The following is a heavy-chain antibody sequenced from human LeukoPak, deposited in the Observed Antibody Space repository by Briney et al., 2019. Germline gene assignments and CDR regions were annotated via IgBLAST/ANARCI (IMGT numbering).Heavy chain of an antibody. CDR2: INPNSGGT. Sequence: ASVKVYCKASGYTFTGYYMHWVRQAPGQGLEWMRWINPNSGGTNYAQKFQGRVTMTRDTSISTAYMELSRLRSDDTAVYYCAREGGRYYRYYFDYWGQGTLVTVSS. D-gene: IGHD1-26*01. J-gene: IGHJ4*02. CDR3: AREGGRYYRYYFDY. CDR1: GYTFTGYY. V-gene: IGHV1-2*02.